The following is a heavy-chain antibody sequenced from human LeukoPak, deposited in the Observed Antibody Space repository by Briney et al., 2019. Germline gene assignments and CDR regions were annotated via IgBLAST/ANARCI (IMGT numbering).Heavy chain of an antibody. CDR2: FYYSGTT. D-gene: IGHD1-1*01. CDR3: VRQNADYYYYMDV. V-gene: IGHV4-39*01. CDR1: GDSIGSSRSY. J-gene: IGHJ6*03. Sequence: PSHTLSLICTVFGDSIGSSRSYWGWIRQPPGKGLEWIASFYYSGTTFHNPSLESRVTMSVDMSKNQFFLRLTSVTAADTAVYYCVRQNADYYYYMDVWGKGTTVTVSS.